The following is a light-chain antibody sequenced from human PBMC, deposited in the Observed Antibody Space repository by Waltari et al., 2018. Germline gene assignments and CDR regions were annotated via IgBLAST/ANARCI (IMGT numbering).Light chain of an antibody. CDR2: GKN. CDR3: NSRDSSGNVV. CDR1: SLPSSY. Sequence: SSELTQDPAGPVALGHTLRFTCQGDSLPSSYACWYQQKPGQVPVLVIYGKNNRPSGIPDRFSGSSSGNTASLTITGAQAEDEADYYCNSRDSSGNVVFGGGTKLTVL. V-gene: IGLV3-19*01. J-gene: IGLJ2*01.